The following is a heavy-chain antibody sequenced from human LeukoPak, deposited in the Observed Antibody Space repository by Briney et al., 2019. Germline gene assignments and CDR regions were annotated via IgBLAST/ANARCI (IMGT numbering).Heavy chain of an antibody. V-gene: IGHV3-7*01. D-gene: IGHD3-22*01. J-gene: IGHJ6*03. CDR3: ARAISSSDYYYYYYMDV. CDR1: GLTFNKYW. CDR2: IKQDGSEK. Sequence: GGSLRLSCEASGLTFNKYWMTWVRQAPGKGLEWVANIKQDGSEKNYVDSVKGRFTISRDNAKNSLSLRMNSLSAEDTAVYYCARAISSSDYYYYYYMDVWGKGTTVTVSS.